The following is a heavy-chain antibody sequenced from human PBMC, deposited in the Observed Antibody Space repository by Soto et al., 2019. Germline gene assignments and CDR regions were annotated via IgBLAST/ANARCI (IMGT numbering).Heavy chain of an antibody. J-gene: IGHJ6*02. CDR2: INWNGGST. CDR1: GFTFNDCA. Sequence: LRLSCAASGFTFNDCAMTWVRQAPGKGLEWVSGINWNGGSTNYADSVKGRFTISRDNAKNSLYLQMNSLRAEDTALYYCARGPSSWYITNMDVWGQGTTVTVSS. V-gene: IGHV3-20*04. D-gene: IGHD6-13*01. CDR3: ARGPSSWYITNMDV.